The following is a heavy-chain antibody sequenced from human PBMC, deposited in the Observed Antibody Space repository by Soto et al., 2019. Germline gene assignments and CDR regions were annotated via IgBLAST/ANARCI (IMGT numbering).Heavy chain of an antibody. J-gene: IGHJ4*02. V-gene: IGHV4-34*01. Sequence: QVQLQQWGAGLLKPSETLSLTCAVYGGSFSGYYWSWIRQPPGKGLEWIGEINHSGSTNYNPSLKSRVTISVYTSKNQFSLKLSSVTAADTVVYYCASREGYYGSGSYDYWGQGTLVTVSS. CDR1: GGSFSGYY. D-gene: IGHD3-10*01. CDR2: INHSGST. CDR3: ASREGYYGSGSYDY.